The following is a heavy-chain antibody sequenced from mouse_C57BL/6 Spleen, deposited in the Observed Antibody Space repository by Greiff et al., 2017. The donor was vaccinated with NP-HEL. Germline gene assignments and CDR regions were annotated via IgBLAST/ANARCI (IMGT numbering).Heavy chain of an antibody. V-gene: IGHV5-12*01. CDR2: ISNGGGST. J-gene: IGHJ1*03. Sequence: EVMLVESGGGLVQPGGSLKLSCAASGFTFSDYYMYWVRQTPEQRLEWVAYISNGGGSTYYPDTVKGRFTISRDNAKNTLYLQMSRLKSEDTAMYYGAGGYGNYDFDVWGTGTTVTVAS. CDR3: AGGYGNYDFDV. D-gene: IGHD2-10*02. CDR1: GFTFSDYY.